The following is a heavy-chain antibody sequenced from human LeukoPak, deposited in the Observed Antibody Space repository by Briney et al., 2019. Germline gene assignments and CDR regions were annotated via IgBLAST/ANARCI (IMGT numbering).Heavy chain of an antibody. CDR3: ARDPGVRWLVGFDY. Sequence: GRSLRLSCAASGFTFSSYGMHWVRQAPGKGLEWVAVIWYDGSNKYYADSVKGRFTISRDNSKNTLYLQMDSLRAEDTAVYYCARDPGVRWLVGFDYWGQGTLVTVSS. D-gene: IGHD6-19*01. CDR1: GFTFSSYG. J-gene: IGHJ4*02. V-gene: IGHV3-33*01. CDR2: IWYDGSNK.